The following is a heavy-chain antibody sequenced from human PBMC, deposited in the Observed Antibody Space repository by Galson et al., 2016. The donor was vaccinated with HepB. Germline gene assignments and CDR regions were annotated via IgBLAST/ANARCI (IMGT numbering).Heavy chain of an antibody. D-gene: IGHD2-15*01. Sequence: SLRLSCAASGFTVSRHYMTWVRQSPGKGLEWVAVIYSGGSSYYADSVKGRFTISRDTSKNTLSLQMKSLRVEDTAIYYCARDQDQFFGLDVWGQGTTVTVSS. CDR1: GFTVSRHY. CDR3: ARDQDQFFGLDV. J-gene: IGHJ6*02. V-gene: IGHV3-53*01. CDR2: IYSGGSS.